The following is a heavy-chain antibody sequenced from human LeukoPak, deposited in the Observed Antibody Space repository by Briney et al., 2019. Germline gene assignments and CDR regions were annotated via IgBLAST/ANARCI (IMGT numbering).Heavy chain of an antibody. J-gene: IGHJ4*02. CDR3: ARDGPHYYFDY. V-gene: IGHV3-53*01. CDR1: EFTVSSNY. Sequence: PGGSLRLSCTASEFTVSSNYMSWVRQAPGKGLEWVSVIYSGGTTYYADSVKGRFSISRDISTNTLYLQMSSLGAEDTAVYYCARDGPHYYFDYWGQGTLVTVSS. CDR2: IYSGGTT.